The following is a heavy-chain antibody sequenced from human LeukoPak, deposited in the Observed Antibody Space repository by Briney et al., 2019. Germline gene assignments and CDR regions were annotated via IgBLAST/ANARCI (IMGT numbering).Heavy chain of an antibody. J-gene: IGHJ6*02. CDR2: INHSGST. V-gene: IGHV4-34*01. CDR3: ARGRGYSYGPYGMDV. CDR1: GGSSSGYY. Sequence: PSETLSPTCAVYGGSSSGYYWSWIRQPPGKGLEWIGEINHSGSTNYNPSLKSRVTISVDTSKNQFSLKLSSVTAADTAVYYCARGRGYSYGPYGMDVWGQGTTVTVSS. D-gene: IGHD5-18*01.